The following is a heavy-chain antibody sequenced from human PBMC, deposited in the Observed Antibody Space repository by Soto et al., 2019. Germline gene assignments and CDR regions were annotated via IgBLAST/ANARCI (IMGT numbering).Heavy chain of an antibody. Sequence: GGSLRLSCAASGFTFSSYGMHWVRQAPGKGLEWVAVIWYDGSNKYYADSVKGRFTISRDNSKNTLYLQMNSLRAEDTAVYYCASLPQGYCSGGSCQQDYWGQGTLVTVSS. J-gene: IGHJ4*02. CDR2: IWYDGSNK. V-gene: IGHV3-33*01. CDR1: GFTFSSYG. CDR3: ASLPQGYCSGGSCQQDY. D-gene: IGHD2-15*01.